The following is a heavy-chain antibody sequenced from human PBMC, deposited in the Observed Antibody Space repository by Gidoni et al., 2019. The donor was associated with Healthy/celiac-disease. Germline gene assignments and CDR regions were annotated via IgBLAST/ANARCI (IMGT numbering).Heavy chain of an antibody. CDR3: ARRYDLDYGDYVEDY. V-gene: IGHV4-31*03. J-gene: IGHJ4*02. D-gene: IGHD4-17*01. CDR2: IYYSGST. CDR1: GGSIRSGGYY. Sequence: QVQLQESGPGLVKPSQTLSLTCTVSGGSIRSGGYYWSWIRQHPGKGLEWIGYIYYSGSTYYNPSLKSRVTISVDTSKNQFSLKLSSVTAADTAVYYCARRYDLDYGDYVEDYWGQGTLVTVSS.